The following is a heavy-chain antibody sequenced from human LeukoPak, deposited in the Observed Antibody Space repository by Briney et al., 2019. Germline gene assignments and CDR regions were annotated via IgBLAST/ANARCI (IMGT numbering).Heavy chain of an antibody. CDR1: GFTFSTYS. D-gene: IGHD1/OR15-1a*01. Sequence: GGSLRLSCAASGFTFSTYSMKWVRQAPGKGLEWVSSISSSSSYIYYADSVKGRFTISRDNAKNSLYLQMNSLRAEDTAVYYCARDVTGTFWFDPWGQGTLVTVSS. CDR2: ISSSSSYI. CDR3: ARDVTGTFWFDP. V-gene: IGHV3-21*04. J-gene: IGHJ5*02.